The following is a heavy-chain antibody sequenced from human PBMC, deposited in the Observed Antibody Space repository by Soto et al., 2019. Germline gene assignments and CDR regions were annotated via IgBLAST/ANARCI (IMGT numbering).Heavy chain of an antibody. J-gene: IGHJ6*02. Sequence: PGGSLRLSCAASGFTFSSYSMNWVRQAPGKGLEWVSSISSSSSYIYYADSVKGRFTISRDNAKNSLYLQMNSLRAEDTAVYYCARDRDYDIFTGPRGYYYYYGMDVWGQGTTVTVSS. CDR1: GFTFSSYS. CDR3: ARDRDYDIFTGPRGYYYYYGMDV. CDR2: ISSSSSYI. D-gene: IGHD3-9*01. V-gene: IGHV3-21*01.